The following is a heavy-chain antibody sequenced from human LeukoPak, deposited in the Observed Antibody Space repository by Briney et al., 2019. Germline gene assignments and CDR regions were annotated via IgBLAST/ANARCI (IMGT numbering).Heavy chain of an antibody. V-gene: IGHV3-30-3*01. D-gene: IGHD3-22*01. J-gene: IGHJ6*02. CDR3: AKGYYDSSPYYYGMDV. Sequence: GGSLRLSCAASGFTFSNYAIHWVRQAPGQGLEWVAVISYDGSNKYYADSVKGRFTISRDNSNNTLFLHMNSLRAEDTAVYYCAKGYYDSSPYYYGMDVWGQGTTVTISS. CDR1: GFTFSNYA. CDR2: ISYDGSNK.